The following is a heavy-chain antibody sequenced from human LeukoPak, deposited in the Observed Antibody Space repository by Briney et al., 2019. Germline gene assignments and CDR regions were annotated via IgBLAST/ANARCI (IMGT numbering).Heavy chain of an antibody. CDR3: AREGRMSMGIEY. V-gene: IGHV4-34*01. J-gene: IGHJ4*02. Sequence: SETLSLTCAVYGGSLSGYYWSWIRQSPGKGLEWIGEINHGGSTNYNPSLKSRVTMSVDTSKNHFSLKLSSVPASDTAVYFCAREGRMSMGIEYWGQGTLVSVSS. CDR1: GGSLSGYY. CDR2: INHGGST. D-gene: IGHD4/OR15-4a*01.